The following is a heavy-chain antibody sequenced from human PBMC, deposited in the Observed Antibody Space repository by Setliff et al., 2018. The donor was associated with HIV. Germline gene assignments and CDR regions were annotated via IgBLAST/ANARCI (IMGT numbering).Heavy chain of an antibody. Sequence: SETLSLTCTVSGGSISTYYWTWIRQPAGKGLEWIGHIYTSGSTNYNPSLKSRVTMSVDTSKNQFSLKLSSVTAADTAVYYCARNLRASVLDYMDVWGKGTTVTVSS. V-gene: IGHV4-4*07. D-gene: IGHD2-8*01. CDR3: ARNLRASVLDYMDV. J-gene: IGHJ6*03. CDR1: GGSISTYY. CDR2: IYTSGST.